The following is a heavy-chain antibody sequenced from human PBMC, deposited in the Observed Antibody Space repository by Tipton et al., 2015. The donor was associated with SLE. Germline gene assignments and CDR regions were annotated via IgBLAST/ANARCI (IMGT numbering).Heavy chain of an antibody. V-gene: IGHV4-38-2*02. J-gene: IGHJ5*02. Sequence: TLSLTCTVSGYSISSGYYWGWVRQPPGKGLEWIGSMFHSGNTYYNPSLKSRVTISVDTSKNQLSLKLTSVTAADTAVYYCARGWYSRNWEWWFDPWGQGTLVTVSS. D-gene: IGHD6-13*01. CDR1: GYSISSGYY. CDR3: ARGWYSRNWEWWFDP. CDR2: MFHSGNT.